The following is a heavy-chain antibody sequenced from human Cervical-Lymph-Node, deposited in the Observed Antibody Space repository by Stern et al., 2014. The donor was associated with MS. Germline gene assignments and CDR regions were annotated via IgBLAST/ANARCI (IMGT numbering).Heavy chain of an antibody. CDR2: IYTSGTP. J-gene: IGHJ4*02. V-gene: IGHV4-61*02. Sequence: QLQLQESGPGLVKPSQTLSLTCTVSGGSVNSGSFYWSWIRQPAGKGLEWIGRIYTSGTPNYSPSLTGRVTISLDTSKTLSSLKLPSGTAADTAVYYCASNRRDGYNYYFDSWGQGTLVTVSS. CDR3: ASNRRDGYNYYFDS. D-gene: IGHD5-24*01. CDR1: GGSVNSGSFY.